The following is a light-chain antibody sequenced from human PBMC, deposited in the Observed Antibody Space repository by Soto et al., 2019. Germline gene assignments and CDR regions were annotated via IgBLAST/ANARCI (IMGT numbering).Light chain of an antibody. CDR2: GAS. CDR1: QSFRSSY. Sequence: EIVLTQSPGTLSLSPGERATLSCRASQSFRSSYLAWYQQKPGQAPRLLIYGASSGATGIPDRFSGSGSGTDFTLTISRLEPEDFAVYYCQQYGSSPLTFGGGTKVEIK. J-gene: IGKJ4*01. CDR3: QQYGSSPLT. V-gene: IGKV3-20*01.